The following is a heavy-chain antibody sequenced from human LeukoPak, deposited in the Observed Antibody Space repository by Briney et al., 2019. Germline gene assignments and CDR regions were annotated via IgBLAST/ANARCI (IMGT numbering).Heavy chain of an antibody. D-gene: IGHD3-22*01. CDR2: ITSSSSYI. Sequence: GGSLRLSCAASGFTFSSYSMNWVRQAPGKGLGWVSSITSSSSYIYYADSVKGRFTISRDNAKNSLYLQMNSLRAEDTAVYYCARDNYYDSSGLGYWGQGTLVTVSS. CDR1: GFTFSSYS. CDR3: ARDNYYDSSGLGY. V-gene: IGHV3-21*01. J-gene: IGHJ4*02.